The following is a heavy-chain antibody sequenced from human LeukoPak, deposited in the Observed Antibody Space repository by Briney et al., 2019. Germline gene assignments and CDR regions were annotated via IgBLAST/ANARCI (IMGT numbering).Heavy chain of an antibody. CDR3: ARAPFGVVKLFDY. D-gene: IGHD3-3*01. CDR1: GGSISNYY. Sequence: SETLSLTCTVSGGSISNYYWSWIWQPAGKGLEWIGRIYTSGSTNYNPSLTSRVTMSVDTSKNQFSLKLSSVTAADTAVYYCARAPFGVVKLFDYWGQGTLVTVSS. J-gene: IGHJ4*02. CDR2: IYTSGST. V-gene: IGHV4-4*07.